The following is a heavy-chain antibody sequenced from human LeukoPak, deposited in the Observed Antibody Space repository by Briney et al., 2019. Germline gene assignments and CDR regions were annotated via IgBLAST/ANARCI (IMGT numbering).Heavy chain of an antibody. CDR3: ARQGTAMVLDY. Sequence: SETLSLTCTVSGGSISSYHWSWLRQPPGKGLEWIGYIYYSGSTNYNPSLKSRVTISVDTSKNQFSLKLSSVTAADTAVYYCARQGTAMVLDYWGQGTLVTVSS. J-gene: IGHJ4*02. V-gene: IGHV4-59*08. CDR1: GGSISSYH. CDR2: IYYSGST. D-gene: IGHD5-18*01.